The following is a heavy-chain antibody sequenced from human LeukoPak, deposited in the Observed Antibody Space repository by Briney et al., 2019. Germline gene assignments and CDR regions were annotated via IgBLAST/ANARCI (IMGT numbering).Heavy chain of an antibody. CDR2: ISSSGSAS. V-gene: IGHV3-23*01. Sequence: PGGSLRLSCTASGFTFSSYAMNWVRQAPGKGLEWVSGISSSGSASYYADSVKGRFTISRDNSRNTLYLQMNNLSADDTAVYYCTKARYSNAWDYSDYWGQGTLVTVSS. J-gene: IGHJ4*02. CDR3: TKARYSNAWDYSDY. D-gene: IGHD6-19*01. CDR1: GFTFSSYA.